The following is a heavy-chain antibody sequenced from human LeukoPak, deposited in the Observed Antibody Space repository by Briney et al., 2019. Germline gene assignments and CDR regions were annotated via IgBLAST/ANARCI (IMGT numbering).Heavy chain of an antibody. Sequence: ASVRVSCMPSVYTFTTYDINWVRQAPGQRREWMGWMNPNSGNTGYAQKFKGRVTITRNTSISTAYMELSSLRSEDTAVYYCARVGRYDYVWGSYRYLDYWGQGTLVTVSS. J-gene: IGHJ4*02. V-gene: IGHV1-8*03. D-gene: IGHD3-16*02. CDR1: VYTFTTYD. CDR3: ARVGRYDYVWGSYRYLDY. CDR2: MNPNSGNT.